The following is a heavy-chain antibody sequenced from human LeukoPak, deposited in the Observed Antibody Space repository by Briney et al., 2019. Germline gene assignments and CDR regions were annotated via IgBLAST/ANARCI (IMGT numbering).Heavy chain of an antibody. V-gene: IGHV3-11*05. D-gene: IGHD3-10*01. CDR1: GFTFSDYY. CDR2: ISSGSSYT. J-gene: IGHJ4*01. Sequence: PGGSLRLSCVGSGFTFSDYYMSWLRQAPGKGLEWVSYISSGSSYTNYADSVKGRFSISRDNAKNSLYLQMNSLRAEDTAVYYCARGGYYNSGSTDYWGHGTLVTVSS. CDR3: ARGGYYNSGSTDY.